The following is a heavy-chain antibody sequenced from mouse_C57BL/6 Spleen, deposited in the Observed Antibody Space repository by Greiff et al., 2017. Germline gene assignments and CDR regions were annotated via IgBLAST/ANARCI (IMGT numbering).Heavy chain of an antibody. Sequence: EVKVVESEGGLVQPGSSMKLSCTASGFTFSDYYMAWVRQVPEKGLEWVANINYDGSSTYYLDSLKSRFIISRENAKNILYLQMSSLKSEDTATYYCARGDGYYLFAYWGQGTLVTVSA. V-gene: IGHV5-16*01. D-gene: IGHD2-3*01. CDR1: GFTFSDYY. J-gene: IGHJ3*01. CDR3: ARGDGYYLFAY. CDR2: INYDGSST.